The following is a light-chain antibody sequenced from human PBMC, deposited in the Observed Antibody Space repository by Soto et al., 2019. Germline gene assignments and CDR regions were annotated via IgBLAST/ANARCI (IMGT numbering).Light chain of an antibody. CDR3: QQYGSSPPT. Sequence: EIVLTQSPGTVSLSPGESASLSCRASQSVSSSYLAWYQQIPGQAPRLLINDASRRATGIPDRFSGSGSGTDFTLTISRLEPEDFAVYYCQQYGSSPPTFGQGTKVDIK. CDR2: DAS. CDR1: QSVSSSY. J-gene: IGKJ1*01. V-gene: IGKV3-20*01.